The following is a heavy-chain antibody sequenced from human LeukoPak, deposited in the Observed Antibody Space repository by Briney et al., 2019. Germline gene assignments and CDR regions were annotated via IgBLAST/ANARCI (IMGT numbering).Heavy chain of an antibody. V-gene: IGHV3-30*02. Sequence: GGSLRLSCAASGFTFSSYGMHWVRQAPGKGLEWVAFIRYDGSNKYYADSVKGRFTISRDNSKNTLYLQMNNLRAEDTAVYYCAKSQGRGPNYYYMDVWGKGTTVTVSS. D-gene: IGHD2-15*01. J-gene: IGHJ6*03. CDR2: IRYDGSNK. CDR3: AKSQGRGPNYYYMDV. CDR1: GFTFSSYG.